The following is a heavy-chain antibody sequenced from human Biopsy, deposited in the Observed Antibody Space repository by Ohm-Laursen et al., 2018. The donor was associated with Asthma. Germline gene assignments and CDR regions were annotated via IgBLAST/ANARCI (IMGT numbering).Heavy chain of an antibody. D-gene: IGHD6-19*01. CDR1: GFTFSSYG. V-gene: IGHV3-30*03. J-gene: IGHJ4*02. CDR3: ARESSVAGSSDFDY. Sequence: SLRLSCTAAGFTFSSYGMHWVRQAPGKGLEWVAVISYDGSNKYYADSVKGRFTISRDNSKNTLYLQMNSLRAEDTAVYYCARESSVAGSSDFDYWGQGTLVTVSS. CDR2: ISYDGSNK.